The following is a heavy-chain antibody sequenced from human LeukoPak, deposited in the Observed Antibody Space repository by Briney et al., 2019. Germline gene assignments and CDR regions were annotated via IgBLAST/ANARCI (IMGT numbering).Heavy chain of an antibody. D-gene: IGHD3-22*01. CDR2: ISTSGSPI. CDR1: GFTFSSYE. CDR3: ARRGFYDTSGYLFDH. Sequence: GGSLRLSCAASGFTFSSYEMNWVRQAPGKGLEWVSYISTSGSPIYYGNSVKGRFTISRDNAKNSLYLQMNSLRAEDTAHYYCARRGFYDTSGYLFDHWGQGTLVTVSS. J-gene: IGHJ4*02. V-gene: IGHV3-48*03.